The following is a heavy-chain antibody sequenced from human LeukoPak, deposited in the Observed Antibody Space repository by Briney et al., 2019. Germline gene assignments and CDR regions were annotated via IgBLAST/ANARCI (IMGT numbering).Heavy chain of an antibody. CDR2: INPDSGDS. CDR1: GYTFTGYY. J-gene: IGHJ4*02. Sequence: ASLKVSSKASGYTFTGYYIHWVRQVPGQEPEWMAFINPDSGDSYSAPNFQGRVTMTRDAYISTASMEVNWLTSDDTAVYFCATGVATALTYWVQGTLVTVSS. V-gene: IGHV1-2*02. D-gene: IGHD5-12*01. CDR3: ATGVATALTY.